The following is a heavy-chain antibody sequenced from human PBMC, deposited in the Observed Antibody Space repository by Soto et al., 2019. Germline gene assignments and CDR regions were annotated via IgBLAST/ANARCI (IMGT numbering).Heavy chain of an antibody. CDR1: GYSFTSYW. Sequence: PGESLKISCKGSGYSFTSYWIGWVRQMPGKGLEWMGIIYPGDSDTRYSPSFQGQVTISADKSISTAYLQWSSLKASDTAMYYCAVLHDSSGPQEAFDIXGQGTMVTVSS. CDR2: IYPGDSDT. V-gene: IGHV5-51*01. CDR3: AVLHDSSGPQEAFDI. D-gene: IGHD3-22*01. J-gene: IGHJ3*02.